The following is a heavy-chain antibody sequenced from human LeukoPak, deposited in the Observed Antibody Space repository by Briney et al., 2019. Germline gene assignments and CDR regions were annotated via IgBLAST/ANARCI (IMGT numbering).Heavy chain of an antibody. D-gene: IGHD2-15*01. Sequence: PSETLSLTCTVSGGSISSYYWSRIRQPAGKGLEWIGRIYTSGSTNYNPSLKSRVTMSVDTSKNQFSLKLSSVTAADTAVYYCARVGSEERKDIVVVVAATPGAFLDYWGQGTLVTVSS. J-gene: IGHJ4*02. CDR1: GGSISSYY. CDR2: IYTSGST. V-gene: IGHV4-4*07. CDR3: ARVGSEERKDIVVVVAATPGAFLDY.